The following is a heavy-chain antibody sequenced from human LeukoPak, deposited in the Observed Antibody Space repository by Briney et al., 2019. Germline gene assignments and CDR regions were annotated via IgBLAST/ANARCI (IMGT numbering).Heavy chain of an antibody. CDR2: IYTSGST. V-gene: IGHV4-4*08. CDR1: GGSLTYYY. D-gene: IGHD3-22*01. CDR3: AREGEYYYDSSGYPDY. Sequence: SETLSLTCTVSGGSLTYYYWTWIRQSPGRRPEWIGYIYTSGSTNYNPSLKSRVTISVDTSKNQFSLKLSSVTAADTAVYYCAREGEYYYDSSGYPDYWGQGTLVTVSS. J-gene: IGHJ4*02.